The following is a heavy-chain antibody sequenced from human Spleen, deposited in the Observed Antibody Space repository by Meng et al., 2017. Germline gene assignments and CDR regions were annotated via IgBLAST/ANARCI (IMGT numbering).Heavy chain of an antibody. CDR1: GFTFSNAW. D-gene: IGHD3-3*01. V-gene: IGHV3-15*01. CDR3: GDDFWC. Sequence: EVQLVESGGGLVKPGRSLRLSCEGSGFTFSNAWMSWVRQAPGKGLEWVGRIKSITDGETTDYAAPVKDRFYISRDDSINTVYLQMHSLQTEDTAVYYCGDDFWCWGQGTLVTVSS. CDR2: IKSITDGETT. J-gene: IGHJ4*02.